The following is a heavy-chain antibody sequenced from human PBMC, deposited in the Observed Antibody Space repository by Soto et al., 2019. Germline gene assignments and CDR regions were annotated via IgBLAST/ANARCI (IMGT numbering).Heavy chain of an antibody. CDR1: GYTFTIYG. CDR2: ISAYNGNT. Sequence: EASVKVSCKASGYTFTIYGISWVRQAPGQGLEWMGWISAYNGNTNYAQKLQGRVTMTTDTSTSTAYMELRSLRSDDTAVYYCARGGTHKVAVAAWWFDPWGQGTLVTVSS. J-gene: IGHJ5*02. V-gene: IGHV1-18*01. CDR3: ARGGTHKVAVAAWWFDP. D-gene: IGHD6-19*01.